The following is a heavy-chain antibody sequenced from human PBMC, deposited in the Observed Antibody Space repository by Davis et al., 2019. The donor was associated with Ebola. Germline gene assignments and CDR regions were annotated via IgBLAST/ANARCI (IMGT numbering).Heavy chain of an antibody. CDR1: GFTFTRSA. CDR3: VAGGPGGADNWFDP. D-gene: IGHD3-16*01. V-gene: IGHV1-58*01. J-gene: IGHJ5*02. CDR2: IVVGNGNT. Sequence: SVKVSCKPSGFTFTRSAVQWVRQARGQLLESIGWIVVGNGNTNYAQKFRESVTITRVMSTSTAYMELSSLTAEDTAVYYCVAGGPGGADNWFDPWGQGTLVTVSS.